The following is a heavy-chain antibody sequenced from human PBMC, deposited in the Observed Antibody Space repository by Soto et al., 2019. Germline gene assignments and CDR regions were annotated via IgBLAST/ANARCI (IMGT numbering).Heavy chain of an antibody. Sequence: GGSLRLSCAASGFTFSSYGMHWVRQAPGKGLEWVAVISYDGSNKYYADSVKGRFTISRDNSKNTLYLQMNSLRAEDTAVYYCAKELTDSSGSEGDYWGQGTLVTSPQ. CDR3: AKELTDSSGSEGDY. CDR1: GFTFSSYG. J-gene: IGHJ4*02. CDR2: ISYDGSNK. D-gene: IGHD6-19*01. V-gene: IGHV3-30*18.